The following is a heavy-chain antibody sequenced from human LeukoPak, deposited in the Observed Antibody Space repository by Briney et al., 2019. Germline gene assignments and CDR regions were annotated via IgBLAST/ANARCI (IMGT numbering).Heavy chain of an antibody. V-gene: IGHV3-11*06. Sequence: GGSLRLSCASSGFTFSDYYMSWIRQAPGKGLEWVSHISGSSTYTNYADSVKGRFTISKDNANNSLYLQMNSLTAEDTAVFYCARVGSRGYYFDYWGQGTLVSVSS. CDR2: ISGSSTYT. D-gene: IGHD1-26*01. CDR3: ARVGSRGYYFDY. J-gene: IGHJ4*02. CDR1: GFTFSDYY.